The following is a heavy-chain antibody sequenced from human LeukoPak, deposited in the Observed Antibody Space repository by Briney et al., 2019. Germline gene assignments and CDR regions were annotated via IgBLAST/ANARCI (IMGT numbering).Heavy chain of an antibody. D-gene: IGHD6-19*01. V-gene: IGHV6-1*01. CDR1: GDSVSSNNGA. CDR3: AREGVRGSTGWYAFDY. CDR2: SYYSSKWYI. J-gene: IGHJ4*02. Sequence: SQTLSLTCVISGDSVSSNNGAWNWIRQSPSRGLEWLGRSYYSSKWYIDYAVSVKSRISIKPDTSENQFSLQLNSVTPEDTAEYYCAREGVRGSTGWYAFDYWGQGTLVTVPS.